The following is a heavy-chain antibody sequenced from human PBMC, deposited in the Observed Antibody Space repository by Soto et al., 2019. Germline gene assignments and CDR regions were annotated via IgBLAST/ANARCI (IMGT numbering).Heavy chain of an antibody. D-gene: IGHD2-15*01. V-gene: IGHV3-30*18. J-gene: IGHJ4*02. Sequence: PGGSLRLSCAAFGLTVSNLGMSRVRQAPGKGLEWVAVISYDGSNKYYADSVKGRFTISRDNSKSTLYLQMNSLRAEDTAVYYCANRYCSGDSCYWARFDYWGQGTRVTVSS. CDR2: ISYDGSNK. CDR1: GLTVSNLG. CDR3: ANRYCSGDSCYWARFDY.